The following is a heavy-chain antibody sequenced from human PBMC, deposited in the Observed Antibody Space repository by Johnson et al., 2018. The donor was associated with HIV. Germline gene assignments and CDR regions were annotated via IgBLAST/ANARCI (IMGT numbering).Heavy chain of an antibody. V-gene: IGHV3-30*03. CDR3: ARAGQQWLADAFDI. CDR2: ISSDGSSK. J-gene: IGHJ3*02. CDR1: GFTFTHYA. D-gene: IGHD6-19*01. Sequence: VQLVESGGGVVQPGRSLRLSCAASGFTFTHYAMDWVRQAPGKGLEWVAVISSDGSSKNYADSVKGRFTISRDNSKKTLSLQMNSLRPEDTAVYYCARAGQQWLADAFDIWGQGTMVTVSS.